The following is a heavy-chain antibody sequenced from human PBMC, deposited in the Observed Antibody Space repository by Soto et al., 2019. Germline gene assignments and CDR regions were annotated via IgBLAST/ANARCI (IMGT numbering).Heavy chain of an antibody. J-gene: IGHJ5*02. CDR2: IKADGGQK. Sequence: GGSLRLSCSSSGFTFNNYALSWVRQAPGKGLEWVSNIKADGGQKYYADSVKGRFIISRDNPKNTLYLQMNTLRDEDTTIYYCARNSVSAADRHGFDPWGQGTLVTVSS. CDR3: ARNSVSAADRHGFDP. D-gene: IGHD6-13*01. CDR1: GFTFNNYA. V-gene: IGHV3-7*03.